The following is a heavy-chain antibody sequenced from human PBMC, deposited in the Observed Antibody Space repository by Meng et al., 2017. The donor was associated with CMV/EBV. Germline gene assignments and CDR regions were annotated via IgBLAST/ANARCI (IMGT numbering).Heavy chain of an antibody. J-gene: IGHJ5*02. V-gene: IGHV2-5*02. CDR2: IYWDDDK. CDR3: AHRGRIAAAGTDWFDP. CDR1: GFSLSTSGVG. Sequence: QITLKASGPTLVKTTQTLTLTCTFSGFSLSTSGVGVGWIRQPPGKALEWLALIYWDDDKRYSPSLKSRLTITKDTSKNQVVLTMTNMDPVDTATYYCAHRGRIAAAGTDWFDPWGQGTLVTVSS. D-gene: IGHD6-13*01.